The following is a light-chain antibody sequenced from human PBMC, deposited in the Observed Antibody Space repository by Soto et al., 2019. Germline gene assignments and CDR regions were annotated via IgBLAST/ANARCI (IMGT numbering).Light chain of an antibody. CDR3: CSYAGSYTLVV. J-gene: IGLJ2*01. CDR1: SSDVGGFNF. V-gene: IGLV2-11*01. Sequence: QSVLTQPRSVSGSPGQSVTISCTGTSSDVGGFNFVSWYQQHPGKAPKLMIYDVTKRPSGVPDRFSGSKSGNTASLTISGLQAEDEAAYYCCSYAGSYTLVVFGGGTKLTVL. CDR2: DVT.